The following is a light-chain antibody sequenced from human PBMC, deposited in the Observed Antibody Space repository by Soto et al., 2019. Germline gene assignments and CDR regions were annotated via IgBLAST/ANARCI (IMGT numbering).Light chain of an antibody. CDR1: SSNIGKNY. J-gene: IGLJ1*01. CDR3: AVWDGTLSGFYL. V-gene: IGLV1-47*02. Sequence: QSVLTQPPSASGTPGQRVTISCSGSSSNIGKNYVYWYQQLPGTAPELLIYSNSQRPSGVPDRFSGSKSGTSASLAISGLRSEDEADYYCAVWDGTLSGFYLFGTGTKLTVL. CDR2: SNS.